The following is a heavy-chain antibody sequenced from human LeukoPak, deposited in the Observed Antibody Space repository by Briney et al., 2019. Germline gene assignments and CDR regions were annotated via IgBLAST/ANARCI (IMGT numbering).Heavy chain of an antibody. D-gene: IGHD1-26*01. Sequence: GGSLRLSCAASGFTFSIFAMTCVRQAPGKGLEWVSSISESGATTYYAVSVKGRFTISRDNSNNTVYLQMNSLRAEGTAVYYCAKDQSRVEASDPFDYWGQGMQVGVSS. J-gene: IGHJ4*02. CDR3: AKDQSRVEASDPFDY. CDR2: ISESGATT. V-gene: IGHV3-23*01. CDR1: GFTFSIFA.